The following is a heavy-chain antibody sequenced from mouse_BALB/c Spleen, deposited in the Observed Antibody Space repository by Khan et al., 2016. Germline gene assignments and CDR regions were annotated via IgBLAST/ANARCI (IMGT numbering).Heavy chain of an antibody. J-gene: IGHJ3*01. CDR3: GPYYYGSSSWFAY. CDR1: GYSFTGYF. D-gene: IGHD1-1*01. V-gene: IGHV1-37*01. CDR2: INPYNGDT. Sequence: VQLKQSGPELVKPGASVKISCKASGYSFTGYFMNWVKQSHGKSLEWIGRINPYNGDTFYNQKFKGKATLTVDKSSSTAHMELLSLTSEDSAVYYGGPYYYGSSSWFAYWGQGTLVTVSA.